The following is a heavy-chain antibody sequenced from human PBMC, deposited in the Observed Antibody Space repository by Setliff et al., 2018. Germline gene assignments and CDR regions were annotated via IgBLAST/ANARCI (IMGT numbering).Heavy chain of an antibody. V-gene: IGHV4-61*09. Sequence: SETLSLTCTVSDDSISSRHYYWSWIRQPAGKGLEWLGQIYTSWSTIYNPSLRSRVTMSVDTSKNRFSLNLTSVTAADTAVYYCATSGFCSAGSCYSFDDWGQGALVTVSS. J-gene: IGHJ4*02. CDR2: IYTSWST. CDR3: ATSGFCSAGSCYSFDD. D-gene: IGHD2-15*01. CDR1: DDSISSRHYY.